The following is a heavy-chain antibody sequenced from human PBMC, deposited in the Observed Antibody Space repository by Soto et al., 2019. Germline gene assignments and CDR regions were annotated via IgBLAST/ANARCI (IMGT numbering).Heavy chain of an antibody. CDR3: ARGGALTAGYYYYYMDV. CDR2: MNPRSGNT. D-gene: IGHD2-21*02. V-gene: IGHV1-8*01. J-gene: IGHJ6*03. Sequence: QEQLVQSGAEVKKPGASVKVSCKASGYTFTDFDITWVRQATGQGLEWVGWMNPRSGNTGFSEKFEGRVTLTRDTPVTTAYMELSDLTSEDTAVYFCARGGALTAGYYYYYMDVWGSGTAVTVSS. CDR1: GYTFTDFD.